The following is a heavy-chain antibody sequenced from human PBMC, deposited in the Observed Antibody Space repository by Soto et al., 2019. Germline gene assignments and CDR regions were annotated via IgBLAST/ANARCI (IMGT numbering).Heavy chain of an antibody. D-gene: IGHD5-18*01. CDR1: GFTFSSYA. V-gene: IGHV3-64D*06. CDR3: VKQDEYSYAFDI. CDR2: ISSNGGST. J-gene: IGHJ3*02. Sequence: LRLSCSASGFTFSSYAMHWVRQAPGKGLEYVSAISSNGGSTYYADSVKGRFTISRDNSKNTLYLQMSSLRAEDTAVYYCVKQDEYSYAFDIWGQGTMVTVSS.